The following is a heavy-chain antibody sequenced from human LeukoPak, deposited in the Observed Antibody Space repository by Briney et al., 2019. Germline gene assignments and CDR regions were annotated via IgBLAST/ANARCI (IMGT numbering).Heavy chain of an antibody. J-gene: IGHJ4*02. D-gene: IGHD6-13*01. CDR3: ARGSRIAAAGTFFDY. V-gene: IGHV4-38-2*02. Sequence: SETLSLTCTVSGYSISSGYYWGWIRQPPGKGLKWIGSIYHSGSTYYNPSLKSRVTISVDTSKNQFSLKLSSVTAADTAVYYCARGSRIAAAGTFFDYWGQGTLVTVSS. CDR2: IYHSGST. CDR1: GYSISSGYY.